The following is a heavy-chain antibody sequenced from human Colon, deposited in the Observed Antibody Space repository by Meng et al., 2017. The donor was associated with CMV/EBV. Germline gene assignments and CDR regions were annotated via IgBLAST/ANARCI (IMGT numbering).Heavy chain of an antibody. Sequence: GESLKISCATSGFVFSNYNMNWVRQAPGKGLEWVSSISADGTSRHYSDSVKGRFTISSDNAKSSLYLQMDSLRAEDTAVYYCARLWAPNWLNHLELGWFAPWGQGTLVTVSS. J-gene: IGHJ5*02. CDR3: ARLWAPNWLNHLELGWFAP. CDR2: ISADGTSR. D-gene: IGHD1-1*01. V-gene: IGHV3-21*06. CDR1: GFVFSNYN.